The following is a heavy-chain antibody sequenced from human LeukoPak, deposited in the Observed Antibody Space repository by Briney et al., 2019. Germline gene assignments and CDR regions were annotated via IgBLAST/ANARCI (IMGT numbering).Heavy chain of an antibody. Sequence: GGSLRLSCAASGFTFSSYAMHWVRQAPGKGLEWVAVISYDGSNKYYADSVKGRFTISRDNSKNTLYLQMNSLRAEDTAVYYCARRQLETWGQGTLVTVSS. V-gene: IGHV3-30*14. D-gene: IGHD6-6*01. CDR2: ISYDGSNK. CDR1: GFTFSSYA. J-gene: IGHJ5*02. CDR3: ARRQLET.